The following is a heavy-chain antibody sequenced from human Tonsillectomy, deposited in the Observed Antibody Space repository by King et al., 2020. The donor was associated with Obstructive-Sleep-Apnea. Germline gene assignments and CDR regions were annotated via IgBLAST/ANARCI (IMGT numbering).Heavy chain of an antibody. Sequence: VQLVESGGGLVKPGGSLRLSCAASGFNFRDYNFNWVRKAPGKGLEWVSSISRSSSYMYYADSVKGRFTISRDDAKTSLYLQMNSLRAEDTALYYCARSYSTSWNYYYGVDVWGQGTTVTVSS. J-gene: IGHJ6*02. CDR1: GFNFRDYN. D-gene: IGHD6-13*01. CDR3: ARSYSTSWNYYYGVDV. CDR2: ISRSSSYM. V-gene: IGHV3-21*01.